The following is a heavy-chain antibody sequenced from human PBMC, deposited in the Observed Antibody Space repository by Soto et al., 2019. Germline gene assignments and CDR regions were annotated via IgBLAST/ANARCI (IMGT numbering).Heavy chain of an antibody. CDR2: INPKSGGT. D-gene: IGHD2-8*01. V-gene: IGHV1-2*04. J-gene: IGHJ6*02. CDR1: GYSFTDYH. Sequence: ASVKVSCKASGYSFTDYHIHWLRQAPGQGLEWLGRINPKSGGTSTAQKFQGWVTMTRDRSISTVYMELTRLRSDDTAVYFCARGHSTDCSNGVCSFFYNHEMDVWGQGTTVTVSS. CDR3: ARGHSTDCSNGVCSFFYNHEMDV.